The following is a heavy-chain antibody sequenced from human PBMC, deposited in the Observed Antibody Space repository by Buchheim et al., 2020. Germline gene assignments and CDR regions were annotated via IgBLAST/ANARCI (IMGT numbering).Heavy chain of an antibody. Sequence: QVQLVESGGGVVQPGRSLRLSCAASGFTFSSYGMHWVRQAPGKGLEWVAVISYDGSNKYYADSVKGRFTISRDNSKNTLYLQMNSLRAEDTAVYYCAKDRRVGATRWWGWFDYWGQGTL. CDR1: GFTFSSYG. V-gene: IGHV3-30*18. D-gene: IGHD1-26*01. J-gene: IGHJ4*02. CDR2: ISYDGSNK. CDR3: AKDRRVGATRWWGWFDY.